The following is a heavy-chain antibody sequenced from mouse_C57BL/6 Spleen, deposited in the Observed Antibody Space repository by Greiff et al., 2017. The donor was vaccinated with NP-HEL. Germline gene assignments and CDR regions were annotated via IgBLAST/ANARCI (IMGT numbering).Heavy chain of an antibody. D-gene: IGHD2-5*01. CDR3: ARVDYSIQFDY. CDR2: IYPGSGNT. J-gene: IGHJ2*01. Sequence: VQLQQSGPELVKPGASVKISCKASGYSFTSYYTHWVKQRPGQGLEWIGWIYPGSGNTKYNEKFKGKATLTADTSSSTAYMQLSSLTSEDSAVYYCARVDYSIQFDYWGQGTTLTVSS. CDR1: GYSFTSYY. V-gene: IGHV1-66*01.